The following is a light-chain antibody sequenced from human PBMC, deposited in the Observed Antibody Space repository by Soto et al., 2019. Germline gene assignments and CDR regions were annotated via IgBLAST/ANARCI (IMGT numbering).Light chain of an antibody. Sequence: IEVTQSPSSVSASVGDRVTITCRASQGIRNDLGWYQQKPGKAPKLLIYAATTLQSGVPSRFSGSGSGTDFTLTISSLQPEDFATYYCLQDYNHPLTFGGGTKVDI. CDR1: QGIRND. V-gene: IGKV1-6*01. CDR3: LQDYNHPLT. J-gene: IGKJ4*01. CDR2: AAT.